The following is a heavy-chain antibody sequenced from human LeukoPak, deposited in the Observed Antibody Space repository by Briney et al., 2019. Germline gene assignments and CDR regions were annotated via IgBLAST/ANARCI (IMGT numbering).Heavy chain of an antibody. CDR3: ARGGTYCGGDCYPTYWYFDL. CDR1: GYSFTNYW. CDR2: IYPGDSDT. J-gene: IGHJ2*01. V-gene: IGHV5-51*01. D-gene: IGHD2-21*02. Sequence: GESLKISCKGSGYSFTNYWIGWVRQMLGKDLEWMGIIYPGDSDTRYSPPFQGQVTISADKSISTAYLQWSSLKASDTAMYYCARGGTYCGGDCYPTYWYFDLWGRGTLVTVSS.